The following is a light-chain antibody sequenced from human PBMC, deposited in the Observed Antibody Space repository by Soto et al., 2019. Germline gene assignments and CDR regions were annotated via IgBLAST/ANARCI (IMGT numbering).Light chain of an antibody. CDR1: QSVSTY. Sequence: EIVLTQSPVTLSLSPGERATLSCRASQSVSTYLAWYQQKPGRAPRLLIYYASSRATGIPARFSGSGSGTDFTLTISSLEPEDFAVYYCQQRSNWPSTFGGGTKVEIK. V-gene: IGKV3-11*01. J-gene: IGKJ4*01. CDR2: YAS. CDR3: QQRSNWPST.